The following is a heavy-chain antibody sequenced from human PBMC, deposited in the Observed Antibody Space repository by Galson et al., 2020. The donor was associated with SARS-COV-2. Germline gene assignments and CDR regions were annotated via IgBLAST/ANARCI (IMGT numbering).Heavy chain of an antibody. D-gene: IGHD2-21*01. CDR3: ARVVAIGRYCYFDL. J-gene: IGHJ2*01. Sequence: SETLSLTCNVSGDSMTSGGYYWSWIRQHPGKGLEWIGYIYYTGTTYYNPSLKSRVTILVDTSKNQFSLKVTSVTAADTAVYYCARVVAIGRYCYFDLWGRGTLVTFSS. V-gene: IGHV4-31*03. CDR2: IYYTGTT. CDR1: GDSMTSGGYY.